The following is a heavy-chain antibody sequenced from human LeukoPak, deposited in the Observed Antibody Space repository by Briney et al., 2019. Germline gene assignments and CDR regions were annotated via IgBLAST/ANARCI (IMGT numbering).Heavy chain of an antibody. CDR1: GGSISSYY. Sequence: SETLSLTCTVSGGSISSYYWSWIRRPPGKGLEWIGYIYYSGSTNYNPSLKSRVTISVDTSKNQFSLKLSSVTAADTAVYYCARLYYGSGSYCGYYYYGMDVWGQGTTVTVSS. V-gene: IGHV4-59*01. CDR2: IYYSGST. J-gene: IGHJ6*02. CDR3: ARLYYGSGSYCGYYYYGMDV. D-gene: IGHD3-10*01.